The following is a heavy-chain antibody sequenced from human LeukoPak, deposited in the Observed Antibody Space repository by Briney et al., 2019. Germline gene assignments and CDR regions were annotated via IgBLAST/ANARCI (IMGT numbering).Heavy chain of an antibody. CDR2: IRYDGSNK. CDR3: ARDGWYSGSFDS. J-gene: IGHJ4*02. D-gene: IGHD1-26*01. CDR1: GFTFSSYG. Sequence: SGGSLRLSSAGSGFTFSSYGMHWVRQAPGKGLEWVAFIRYDGSNKYYADSVKGRFTISRDNSKNTLYLQMNSLRAEDTAVYYCARDGWYSGSFDSWGQGTLVTVSS. V-gene: IGHV3-30*02.